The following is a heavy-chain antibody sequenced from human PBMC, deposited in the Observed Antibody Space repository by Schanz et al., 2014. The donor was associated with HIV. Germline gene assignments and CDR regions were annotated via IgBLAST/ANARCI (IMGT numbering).Heavy chain of an antibody. J-gene: IGHJ6*02. CDR3: ARDRLHPGNGMDV. CDR2: IWNDGSNT. CDR1: GFTFSDYG. D-gene: IGHD4-4*01. V-gene: IGHV3-33*01. Sequence: QVQLVESGGGVVQPGRSLRLSCAASGFTFSDYGMYWVRQAPGKGLEWVAVIWNDGSNTFYADSVKGRFTISRDNSKKTVFLQMNNLRAEDTAVYYCARDRLHPGNGMDVWGQGTTVTVSS.